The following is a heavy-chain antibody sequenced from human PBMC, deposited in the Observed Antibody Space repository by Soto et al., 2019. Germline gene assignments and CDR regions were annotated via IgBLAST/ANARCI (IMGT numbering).Heavy chain of an antibody. V-gene: IGHV3-23*01. Sequence: VGSLTLYCPASEFTFSSYTMNWVRQAPGKGLEWVSAISGSGGSTYYADSVKGRFTISRDNSKNTLYLQMNSLRAEDTAVYCCAKGIPSNVLGKGTTVSAPQ. CDR2: ISGSGGST. CDR1: EFTFSSYT. J-gene: IGHJ6*04. D-gene: IGHD2-2*02. CDR3: AKGIPSNV.